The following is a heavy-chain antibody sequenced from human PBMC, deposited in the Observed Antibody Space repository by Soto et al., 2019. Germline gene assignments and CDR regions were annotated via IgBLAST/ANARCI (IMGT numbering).Heavy chain of an antibody. D-gene: IGHD3-16*01. Sequence: SETLSLTCAVSGGSISSSNWWSWVRQPPGKGLEWIGEIYHSGSTNYNPSLKSRVTISVDKSKNQFSLKLSSVTAADTAVYYCARIGLKGLDYYYGMDVWGQGTTVTVSS. CDR3: ARIGLKGLDYYYGMDV. CDR2: IYHSGST. J-gene: IGHJ6*02. CDR1: GGSISSSNW. V-gene: IGHV4-4*02.